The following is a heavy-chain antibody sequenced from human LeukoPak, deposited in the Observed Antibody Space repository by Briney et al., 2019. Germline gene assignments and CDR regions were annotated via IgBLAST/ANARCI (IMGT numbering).Heavy chain of an antibody. Sequence: PSETLSLTCAVYGGSFSGYYWSWIRQPPGKGLEWIGEINHSGSTNYNPSLKSRVTISVDTSKNQFPLKLSSVTAADTAVYYCARGISSGVDYWGQGTLVTVSS. CDR2: INHSGST. CDR3: ARGISSGVDY. CDR1: GGSFSGYY. D-gene: IGHD3-10*01. J-gene: IGHJ4*02. V-gene: IGHV4-34*01.